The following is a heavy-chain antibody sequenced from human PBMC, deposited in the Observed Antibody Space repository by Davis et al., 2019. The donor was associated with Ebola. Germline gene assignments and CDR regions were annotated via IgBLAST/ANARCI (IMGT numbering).Heavy chain of an antibody. D-gene: IGHD1-20*01. Sequence: SGPTLVKPTQTLTLTCTFSGFSLSTSGVGVGWIRQPPGKALEWLALIYWNEDKRYSPSLNSRLTITKDTSKNQVVLTMTNMDPVDTATYYCAHRRGGYTWTDGIFDYWGQGALVTVSS. J-gene: IGHJ4*02. CDR3: AHRRGGYTWTDGIFDY. CDR1: GFSLSTSGVG. V-gene: IGHV2-5*01. CDR2: IYWNEDK.